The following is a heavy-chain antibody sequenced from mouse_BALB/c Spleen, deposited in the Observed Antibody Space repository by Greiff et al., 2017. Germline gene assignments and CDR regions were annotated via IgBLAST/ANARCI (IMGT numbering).Heavy chain of an antibody. J-gene: IGHJ4*01. D-gene: IGHD4-1*01. Sequence: EVQVVESGGGLVQPGGSRKLSCAASGFTFSSFGMHWVRQAPEKGLEWVAYISSGSSTIYYADTVKGRFTISRDNPKNTLFLQMTSLRSEDTAMYYCARSQTGTRAMDYWGQGTSVTVSS. V-gene: IGHV5-17*02. CDR1: GFTFSSFG. CDR2: ISSGSSTI. CDR3: ARSQTGTRAMDY.